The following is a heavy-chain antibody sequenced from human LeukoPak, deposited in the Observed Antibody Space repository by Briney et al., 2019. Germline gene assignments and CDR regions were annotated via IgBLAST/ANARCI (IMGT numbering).Heavy chain of an antibody. Sequence: SETLSLTCTVSDYSISSGYYWGWIRQPPGKGLEWIGTIFHSGSTYSNPSVKSRVTISVDTSKNQFSLRLSSVTAADTAVYFRARDWGYSGSYYGFDYWGQGTLVTVSS. D-gene: IGHD1-26*01. J-gene: IGHJ4*02. CDR3: ARDWGYSGSYYGFDY. CDR1: DYSISSGYY. CDR2: IFHSGST. V-gene: IGHV4-38-2*02.